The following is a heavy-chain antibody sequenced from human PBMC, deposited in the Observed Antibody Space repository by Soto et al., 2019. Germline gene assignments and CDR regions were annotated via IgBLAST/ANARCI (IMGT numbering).Heavy chain of an antibody. CDR1: GFTFSSYA. Sequence: PGGSLRHSCAASGFTFSSYAMSLVRQAPGKGLEWVSAISGSGGSTYYADSVKGRFTTSRGNSKKTLFLQMNSLRAEDTAVYYCAIVPGIAVILYYFDYWGQGTLVTVSS. V-gene: IGHV3-23*01. J-gene: IGHJ4*02. D-gene: IGHD6-19*01. CDR3: AIVPGIAVILYYFDY. CDR2: ISGSGGST.